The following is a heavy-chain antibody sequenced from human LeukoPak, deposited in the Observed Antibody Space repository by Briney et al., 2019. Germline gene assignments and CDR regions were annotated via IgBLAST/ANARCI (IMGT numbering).Heavy chain of an antibody. CDR3: ARATMGVVVAAGGDFDY. Sequence: PGGSLRLSCAASGFTFSSYSMNWVCQAPGKGLEWVSSISSSSSYIYYADSVKGRFTISRDNAKNSLYLQMNSLRAEDTAVYYCARATMGVVVAAGGDFDYWGQGTLVTVSS. J-gene: IGHJ4*02. V-gene: IGHV3-21*01. CDR2: ISSSSSYI. D-gene: IGHD2-15*01. CDR1: GFTFSSYS.